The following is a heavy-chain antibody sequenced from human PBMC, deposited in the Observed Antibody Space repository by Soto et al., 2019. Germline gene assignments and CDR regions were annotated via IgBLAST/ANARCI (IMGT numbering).Heavy chain of an antibody. CDR1: GYTFTSCY. CDR3: ARVAYSGSYYYYYGMDV. V-gene: IGHV1-46*03. J-gene: IGHJ6*02. CDR2: INPSGGSA. Sequence: ASVKVSCKASGYTFTSCYMHWVRQAPGQGLEWMGIINPSGGSASYAQKFQGRVTMTSDTSTSTVYMELSSLRSEDTAVYYCARVAYSGSYYYYYGMDVWGQGTTVTVSS. D-gene: IGHD1-26*01.